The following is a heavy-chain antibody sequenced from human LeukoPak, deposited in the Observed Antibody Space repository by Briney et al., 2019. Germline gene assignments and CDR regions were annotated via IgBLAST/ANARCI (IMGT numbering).Heavy chain of an antibody. V-gene: IGHV1-18*01. D-gene: IGHD6-13*01. Sequence: ASVKVSCKASGYTFTIYGISWVRQAPGQGLEWMGWISAYNGNTNYAQKLQGRVTMTTDTSTSTAYMELRSLRSDDTAVYYCAREVLLEAGIAAAGFLFDYWGQGTLVTVSS. J-gene: IGHJ4*02. CDR1: GYTFTIYG. CDR2: ISAYNGNT. CDR3: AREVLLEAGIAAAGFLFDY.